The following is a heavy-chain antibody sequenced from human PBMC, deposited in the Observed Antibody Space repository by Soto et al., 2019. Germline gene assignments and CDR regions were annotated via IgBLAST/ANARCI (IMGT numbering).Heavy chain of an antibody. CDR1: GFSLSTSGVG. CDR3: AHSYCSGGSCRAAEYFQH. J-gene: IGHJ1*01. V-gene: IGHV2-5*02. Sequence: QITLKESGPTLVKPTQTLTLTCTFSGFSLSTSGVGVGWILQPPGKALEWLALIYWDDDKRYSPSLKSRLTSTRDGSKTQVVITMTNMDPVDTATYYCAHSYCSGGSCRAAEYFQHWGQGTLVTVSS. CDR2: IYWDDDK. D-gene: IGHD2-15*01.